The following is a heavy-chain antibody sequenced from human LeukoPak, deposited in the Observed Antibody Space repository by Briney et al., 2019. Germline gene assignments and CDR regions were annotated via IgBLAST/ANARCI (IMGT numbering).Heavy chain of an antibody. V-gene: IGHV3-21*01. CDR3: AREGVPAIQH. D-gene: IGHD3-10*01. Sequence: SGGSLRLSCAASGFTFSSYSMNWVRQAPGKGLEWVSSISSSSSYIYYADSVKGRFTISRDNAKNSLYLQMNSLRAEDTAVYYCAREGVPAIQHWGQGTLVTGSS. CDR2: ISSSSSYI. CDR1: GFTFSSYS. J-gene: IGHJ1*01.